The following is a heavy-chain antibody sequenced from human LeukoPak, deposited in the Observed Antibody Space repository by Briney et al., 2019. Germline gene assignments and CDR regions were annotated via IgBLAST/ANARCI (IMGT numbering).Heavy chain of an antibody. Sequence: GGSLRLSCTVSEFNFGDFAMSWVRQAPGKGLEWLGFIRSTIYGGTTDYAASVKGRFTISRDDSKSIAYLQMNSLKTEDTAMYYCTRDYPASFDVWGQGTLVTVSS. CDR1: EFNFGDFA. V-gene: IGHV3-49*04. CDR2: IRSTIYGGTT. CDR3: TRDYPASFDV. J-gene: IGHJ3*01.